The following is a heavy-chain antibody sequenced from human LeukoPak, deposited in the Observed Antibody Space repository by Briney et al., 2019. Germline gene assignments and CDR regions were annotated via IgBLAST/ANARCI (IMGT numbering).Heavy chain of an antibody. J-gene: IGHJ4*02. D-gene: IGHD6-19*01. V-gene: IGHV3-23*01. CDR3: AKDLLAVAGIAFDY. CDR2: ISGSGGST. Sequence: PGGSLGLSCAASGFTFSSYAMSWVRQAPGKGLELVSAISGSGGSTYYADSVKGRFTISRDNSKNTLYLQMNSLRAEDTAVYYCAKDLLAVAGIAFDYWGQGTLVTVSS. CDR1: GFTFSSYA.